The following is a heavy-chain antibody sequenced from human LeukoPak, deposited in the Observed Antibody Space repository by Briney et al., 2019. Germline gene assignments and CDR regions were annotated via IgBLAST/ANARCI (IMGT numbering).Heavy chain of an antibody. CDR3: ASSGSYLGYFDY. D-gene: IGHD1-26*01. V-gene: IGHV1-18*01. CDR1: GYTFTSYG. CDR2: ISAYNGNT. Sequence: ASVKVSCKASGYTFTSYGISWVRQAPGQGLEWMGWISAYNGNTNYAQKLQGRVTMTTDTSTSTAYMELRSLRSDDTAVYYCASSGSYLGYFDYWGREPWSPSPQ. J-gene: IGHJ4*02.